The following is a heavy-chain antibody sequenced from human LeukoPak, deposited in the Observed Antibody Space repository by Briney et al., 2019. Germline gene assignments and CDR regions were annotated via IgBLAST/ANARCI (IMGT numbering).Heavy chain of an antibody. D-gene: IGHD3-22*01. CDR3: AKAHYYDSSGRPYHDAFDI. CDR1: GFTFSSYA. CDR2: ISGSGGST. V-gene: IGHV3-23*01. J-gene: IGHJ3*02. Sequence: GGSLRLSCAASGFTFSSYAMSWVRQAPGKGLEWVSAISGSGGSTYYADSVKGRFTISRDNSKNTLYLQMNSLRAEDTVVYYCAKAHYYDSSGRPYHDAFDIWGQGTMVTVSS.